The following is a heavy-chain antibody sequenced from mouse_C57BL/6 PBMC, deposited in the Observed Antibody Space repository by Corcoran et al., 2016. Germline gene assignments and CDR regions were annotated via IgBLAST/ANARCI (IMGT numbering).Heavy chain of an antibody. Sequence: QVQLQQSGAELARPGASVKLSCKASGCTFTSYGKSWVEQRTGQGLEGIGEIYPRSGNTYYNEKFKGKATLTEDKYSSTAYMELRSLTSDDSAVYFCSSSRAYDGYYFDYLCQGTTLTVSS. CDR3: SSSRAYDGYYFDY. V-gene: IGHV1-81*01. CDR2: IYPRSGNT. J-gene: IGHJ2*01. D-gene: IGHD3-1*01. CDR1: GCTFTSYG.